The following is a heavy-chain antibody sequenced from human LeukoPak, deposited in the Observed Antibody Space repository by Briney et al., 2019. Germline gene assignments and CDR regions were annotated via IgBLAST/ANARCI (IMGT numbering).Heavy chain of an antibody. CDR3: ASSPAFDI. J-gene: IGHJ3*02. Sequence: SETLSLTCAVSGASVSGSNYYWGWLRQPPGKGLEWIGSIYYSGSTYYNPSLKSRVTISVDTSKNQFSLKLSSVTAADTAVYYCASSPAFDIWGQGTMVTVSS. V-gene: IGHV4-39*07. CDR2: IYYSGST. CDR1: GASVSGSNYY.